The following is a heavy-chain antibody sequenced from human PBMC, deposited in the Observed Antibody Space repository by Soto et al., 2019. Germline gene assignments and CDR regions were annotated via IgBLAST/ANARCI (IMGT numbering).Heavy chain of an antibody. D-gene: IGHD3-10*01. J-gene: IGHJ4*02. Sequence: QVQLVESGGGVVQPGRSLRLSCAASGFTFSSYAMHWVRQAPGKGLEWVAVISYDGSNKYYADSVKGRFTISRDNSKITLFLQMNSLRAEETAVYYCARSPPHYGSGSYSDYWGQGTLVTVSS. CDR1: GFTFSSYA. V-gene: IGHV3-30-3*01. CDR2: ISYDGSNK. CDR3: ARSPPHYGSGSYSDY.